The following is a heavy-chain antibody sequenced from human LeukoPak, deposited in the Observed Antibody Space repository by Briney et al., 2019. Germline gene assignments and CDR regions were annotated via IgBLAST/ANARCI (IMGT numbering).Heavy chain of an antibody. V-gene: IGHV4-34*01. J-gene: IGHJ6*03. CDR2: INHSGST. CDR3: ARGIFYRTLWYYYSYMDV. D-gene: IGHD2-21*01. Sequence: PSETLSLTCAVYGGSFSGYYWSWIRQPPGKGLEWIGEINHSGSTNYNPSLKSRVTISVDTSKNQFSLKLSSVTAADTAVYYCARGIFYRTLWYYYSYMDVWGKGTTVTVSS. CDR1: GGSFSGYY.